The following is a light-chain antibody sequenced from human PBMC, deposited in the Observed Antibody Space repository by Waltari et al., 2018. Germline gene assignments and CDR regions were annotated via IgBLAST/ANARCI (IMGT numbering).Light chain of an antibody. CDR3: QEANSFPLT. CDR2: ATS. V-gene: IGKV1-12*01. Sequence: DIQMTQSPPSVSASVGDRVTITCGASQGVRSWLSWYQQKPGKAPKLLIYATSNLQSGVPSRFSGSGSGTEFTLTISSLQPEDVATYYCQEANSFPLTFGGGTKVEI. J-gene: IGKJ4*01. CDR1: QGVRSW.